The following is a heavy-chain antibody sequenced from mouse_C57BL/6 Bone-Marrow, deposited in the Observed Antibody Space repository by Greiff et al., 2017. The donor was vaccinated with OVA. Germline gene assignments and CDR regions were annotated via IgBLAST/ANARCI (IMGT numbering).Heavy chain of an antibody. CDR2: IHPSDSAT. CDR1: GYTFTSYW. Sequence: VQLQQPGAELVKPGASVTVSCKASGYTFTSYWMHWVKQRPGQGLEWIGRIHPSDSATNYNQKFKGKATLNVDKSSSTAYLQLSSLTSEDAAVYYCAIGGYSSCGFAYWGQGTVVTVSA. J-gene: IGHJ3*01. D-gene: IGHD1-1*01. CDR3: AIGGYSSCGFAY. V-gene: IGHV1-74*01.